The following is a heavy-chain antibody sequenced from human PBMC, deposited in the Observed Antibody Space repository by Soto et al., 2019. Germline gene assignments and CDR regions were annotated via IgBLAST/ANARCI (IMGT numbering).Heavy chain of an antibody. V-gene: IGHV3-11*04. CDR3: AREDKDHDAFDI. CDR2: ISRSGSTI. Sequence: PGGSLRLSCAASGFTFSDYYMSWIRQAPWKGLEWVSYISRSGSTIYYADSVKGRFTISRDNAKNSLYLQMNSLRAEDTAVYYCAREDKDHDAFDIWGQGTMVTVSS. J-gene: IGHJ3*02. CDR1: GFTFSDYY.